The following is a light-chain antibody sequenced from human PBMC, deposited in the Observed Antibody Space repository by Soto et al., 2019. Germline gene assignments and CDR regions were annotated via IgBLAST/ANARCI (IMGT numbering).Light chain of an antibody. CDR1: QSLVYRDGDTY. J-gene: IGKJ1*01. V-gene: IGKV2-30*01. CDR3: MQGRHWPPT. CDR2: KVS. Sequence: EVALTQSPLSLPVTLGQPASISCRSNQSLVYRDGDTYLNWFQQRPGQPPRRLIYKVSNRDAGVPDRFSGSGSGADFTLKISRVEAEDVGVYYCMQGRHWPPTFGQGTKVDIK.